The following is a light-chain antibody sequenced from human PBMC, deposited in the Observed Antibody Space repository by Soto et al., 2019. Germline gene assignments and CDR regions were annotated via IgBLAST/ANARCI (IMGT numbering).Light chain of an antibody. V-gene: IGKV3-15*01. Sequence: EIGLTPSPATLSVTKEERATLSCRASQSVSSNLSSYQQKPGQAPRLLIYGASTRATGIPSRSSGSGSGTAFTLTISSLQSEDFAVYYCQQYNNWPRVTFGQGTRLEI. CDR1: QSVSSN. CDR3: QQYNNWPRVT. CDR2: GAS. J-gene: IGKJ5*01.